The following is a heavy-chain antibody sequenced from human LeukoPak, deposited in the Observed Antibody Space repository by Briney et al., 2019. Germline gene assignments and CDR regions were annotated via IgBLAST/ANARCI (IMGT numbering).Heavy chain of an antibody. CDR1: GFTVSNNY. V-gene: IGHV3-66*01. CDR2: IYSGGRT. CDR3: ATNHYYGSGSYYEH. D-gene: IGHD3-10*01. J-gene: IGHJ4*02. Sequence: GGSLRLSCAASGFTVSNNYMTWVRQAPGKGPEWVSVIYSGGRTYYADSVKGRFTISRDNSENTLYLQMNSLRAEDTAVYYCATNHYYGSGSYYEHWGQGTLVTVSS.